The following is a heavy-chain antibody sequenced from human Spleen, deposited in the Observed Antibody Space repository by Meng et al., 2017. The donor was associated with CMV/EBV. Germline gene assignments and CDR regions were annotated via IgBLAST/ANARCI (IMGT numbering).Heavy chain of an antibody. CDR2: IYYSWST. J-gene: IGHJ4*02. CDR1: GGSISSYY. CDR3: ARAIRYFDWLPHLAY. V-gene: IGHV4-59*01. Sequence: GSLRLSCTVSGGSISSYYWSWIRQPPGKGLEWIGYIYYSWSTNYNPSLKSRVTISVDTSKNQFSLKLSSVTAADTAVHYCARAIRYFDWLPHLAYWGQGTLVTVSS. D-gene: IGHD3-9*01.